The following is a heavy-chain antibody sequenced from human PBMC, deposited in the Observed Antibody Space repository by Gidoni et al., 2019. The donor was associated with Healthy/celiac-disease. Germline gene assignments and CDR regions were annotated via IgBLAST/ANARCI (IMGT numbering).Heavy chain of an antibody. J-gene: IGHJ4*02. Sequence: QLQLQESGPGLVKPSETLSLTCTVSGGSISSSSYYWGWIRQPPGKGLEWMGSIYYSGSTYYNPSLKSRVTISVDTSKNQFSLKLSSVTAADTAVYYCARGRDYKPFDYWGQGTLVTVSS. CDR3: ARGRDYKPFDY. CDR2: IYYSGST. V-gene: IGHV4-39*01. CDR1: GGSISSSSYY. D-gene: IGHD4-4*01.